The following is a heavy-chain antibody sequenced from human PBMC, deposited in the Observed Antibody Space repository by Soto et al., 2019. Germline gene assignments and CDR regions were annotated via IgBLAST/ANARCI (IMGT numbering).Heavy chain of an antibody. V-gene: IGHV4-31*03. D-gene: IGHD3-10*01. CDR1: GGSISSGGYY. CDR2: IYYSGST. CDR3: ARGRGQMSLAYYNGTDV. Sequence: QVQLQESGPGLVRPSQTLSLTCTVSGGSISSGGYYWSWIRQHPGKGLEWIGYIYYSGSTYYNPSLKSRVTISVDTSKNQFSLKLSSVTAADRAVYYCARGRGQMSLAYYNGTDVWGQGTTVTVSS. J-gene: IGHJ6*02.